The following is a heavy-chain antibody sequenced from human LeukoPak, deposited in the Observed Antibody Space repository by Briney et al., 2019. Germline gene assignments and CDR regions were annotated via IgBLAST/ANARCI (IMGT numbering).Heavy chain of an antibody. D-gene: IGHD4-17*01. J-gene: IGHJ3*02. CDR3: ARPRDYGDYDGFDI. Sequence: ASVKVSCKPSGYTFTGDYIHWMRQAPGHGLDWMGWINPNSGDTKYVQKFQGTVTMTRVTSIRTAYLDLRRLRSDDTAVYYCARPRDYGDYDGFDIWGPGTMVRVSS. V-gene: IGHV1-2*02. CDR1: GYTFTGDY. CDR2: INPNSGDT.